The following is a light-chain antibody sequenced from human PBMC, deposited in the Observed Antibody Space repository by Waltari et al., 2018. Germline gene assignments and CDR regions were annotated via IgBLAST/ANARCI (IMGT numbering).Light chain of an antibody. V-gene: IGKV3-20*01. CDR3: QHYVRLPVT. CDR2: GAS. Sequence: IVLTQSQGTLSLSPGERATLSCRTSQSVGRTLAWYQQKPGQAPRLLIYGASIRATGIPDRFSGSGSGTDFSLTISRLEPEDFAVYYCQHYVRLPVTFGQGTKVEIK. J-gene: IGKJ1*01. CDR1: QSVGRT.